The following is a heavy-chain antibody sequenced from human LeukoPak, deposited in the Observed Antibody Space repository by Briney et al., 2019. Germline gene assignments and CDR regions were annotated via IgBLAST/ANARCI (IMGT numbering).Heavy chain of an antibody. J-gene: IGHJ4*02. Sequence: GRSLRLSCAASGFTFDDYAMHWVRQAPGKGLEWVSGISWNSGSIGYADSVKGRFTISRDNAKNSLYLQMNSLRAEDTALYYCAKGGYNWNGGYFDYWGQGTLVTVSS. V-gene: IGHV3-9*01. CDR1: GFTFDDYA. CDR3: AKGGYNWNGGYFDY. CDR2: ISWNSGSI. D-gene: IGHD1-1*01.